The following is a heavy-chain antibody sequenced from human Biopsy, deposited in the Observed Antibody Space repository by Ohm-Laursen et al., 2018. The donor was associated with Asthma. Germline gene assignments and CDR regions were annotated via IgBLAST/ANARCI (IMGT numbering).Heavy chain of an antibody. CDR3: ARGGGAMDV. V-gene: IGHV3-7*05. D-gene: IGHD2-15*01. CDR1: GFTFGTYD. Sequence: SLRLSCAASGFTFGTYDMTWVRQAAGKGLEWVANIKLDGGVTKYVDSVRGRFTISRDNAKNSLYLQMNSLGAEDTALYYCARGGGAMDVWGQGTTVTGSS. CDR2: IKLDGGVT. J-gene: IGHJ6*02.